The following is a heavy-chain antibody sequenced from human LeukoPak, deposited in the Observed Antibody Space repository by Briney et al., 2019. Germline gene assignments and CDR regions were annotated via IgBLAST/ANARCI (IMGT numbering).Heavy chain of an antibody. CDR3: ARARPMVRGVPDAFDI. Sequence: GGSLRLSCAASGFTFSSYDMHWVRQATGKGLEWVSAIGTAGDTYYPGSVKGRFTISRENAKNSLYLQMNSLRAGDTAVYYCARARPMVRGVPDAFDIWGQGTMVTVPS. CDR2: IGTAGDT. CDR1: GFTFSSYD. V-gene: IGHV3-13*01. D-gene: IGHD3-10*01. J-gene: IGHJ3*02.